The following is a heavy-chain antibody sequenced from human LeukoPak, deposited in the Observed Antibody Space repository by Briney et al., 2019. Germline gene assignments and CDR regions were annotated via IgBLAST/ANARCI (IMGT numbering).Heavy chain of an antibody. CDR1: GGSFSGYY. CDR3: ARIGGKSMVYGMDV. D-gene: IGHD3-10*01. J-gene: IGHJ6*02. CDR2: INHSGST. Sequence: SETLSLTCAVYGGSFSGYYWSWIRQPPGKGLEWIGEINHSGSTNYNPSLKSRVTISVDTSKNQFSLKLSSVTAADTAVYYCARIGGKSMVYGMDVWGQGTTVTVSS. V-gene: IGHV4-34*01.